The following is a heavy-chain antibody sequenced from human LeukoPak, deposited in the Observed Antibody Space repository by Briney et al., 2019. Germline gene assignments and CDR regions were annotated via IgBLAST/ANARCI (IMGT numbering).Heavy chain of an antibody. D-gene: IGHD2-15*01. CDR2: IKQDGGEK. V-gene: IGHV3-7*01. CDR3: ARDPGRSGGSCYSDY. Sequence: GGSLRLSCTASGFKFNSYWMTWVRQAPGKGLEWVANIKQDGGEKYYVDSVKGRFTISRDNAKNSLYLQMNSLRAEDTAVYYCARDPGRSGGSCYSDYWGQGTLVTVSS. J-gene: IGHJ4*02. CDR1: GFKFNSYW.